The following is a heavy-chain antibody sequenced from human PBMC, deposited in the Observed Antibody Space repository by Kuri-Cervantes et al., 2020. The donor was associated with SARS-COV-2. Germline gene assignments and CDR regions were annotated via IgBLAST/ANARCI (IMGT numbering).Heavy chain of an antibody. D-gene: IGHD6-13*01. CDR1: GGSISSSSYY. CDR2: IYYSGST. Sequence: SETLSLTCTVSGGSISSSSYYWGWIRQPPGKGLEWIGSIYYSGSTYYNPPLKSRVTISVDTSKSQFSLKLSSVTAADTAVYYCARVRVGSSRHVDYWGQGTLVTVSS. V-gene: IGHV4-39*01. J-gene: IGHJ4*02. CDR3: ARVRVGSSRHVDY.